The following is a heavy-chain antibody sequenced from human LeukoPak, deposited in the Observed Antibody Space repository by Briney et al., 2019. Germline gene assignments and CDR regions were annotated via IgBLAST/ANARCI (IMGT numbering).Heavy chain of an antibody. CDR2: IKQDGSEK. CDR1: GFTFSTYW. Sequence: GGSLWLSCAASGFTFSTYWMSWVRQAPGKGLEWVANIKQDGSEKYYVDSVKGRFTISRDNAKNSLYLQMNSLRVEDTAVYYCARASAVAGTRDYWGQVTLVTVSS. V-gene: IGHV3-7*01. CDR3: ARASAVAGTRDY. D-gene: IGHD6-19*01. J-gene: IGHJ4*02.